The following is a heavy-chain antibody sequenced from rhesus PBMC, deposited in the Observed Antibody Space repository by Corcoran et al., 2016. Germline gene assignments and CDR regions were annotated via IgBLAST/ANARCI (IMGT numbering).Heavy chain of an antibody. CDR3: ATRGERYYFDY. D-gene: IGHD6-37*01. Sequence: EVQLVQSGAEVKKPGASVKISGRASGYTFTDYSQHRVRQAAGKGLGGMGRIDLEDAEAIHAQKFQDRVTITADTSTDTAYMELSSLRSEDTAVYYCATRGERYYFDYWGQGVLVTVSS. CDR1: GYTFTDYS. J-gene: IGHJ4*01. CDR2: IDLEDAEA. V-gene: IGHV1-111*02.